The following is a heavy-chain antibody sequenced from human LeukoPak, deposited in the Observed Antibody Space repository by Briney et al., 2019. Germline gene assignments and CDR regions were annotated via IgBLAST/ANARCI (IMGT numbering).Heavy chain of an antibody. CDR2: IGGSGGYT. CDR1: GFTFSRYA. Sequence: PGGSLRLPCAASGFTFSRYAMSWVRQAPGKGPEWLSAIGGSGGYTFYADSVKGRFIISRDDFKNTLYLQLSSLRAEDTAVYYCARDPETYHSGSGSYYMPHWGQGTLVTVSS. CDR3: ARDPETYHSGSGSYYMPH. D-gene: IGHD3-10*01. V-gene: IGHV3-23*01. J-gene: IGHJ4*02.